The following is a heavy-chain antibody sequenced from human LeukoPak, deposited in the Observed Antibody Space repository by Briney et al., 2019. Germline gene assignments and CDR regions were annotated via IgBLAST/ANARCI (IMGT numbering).Heavy chain of an antibody. D-gene: IGHD3-22*01. CDR2: ISSSSSTI. CDR1: GFTFSSYS. V-gene: IGHV3-48*01. Sequence: PGGSLRLSCAASGFTFSSYSMNWVRQAPGKGPEWVSYISSSSSTIYYADSVKGRFTISRDNSKNTLYLQMNSLRAEDTAVYYCAKDRRDSSGYLDPWGQGTLVTVSS. J-gene: IGHJ5*02. CDR3: AKDRRDSSGYLDP.